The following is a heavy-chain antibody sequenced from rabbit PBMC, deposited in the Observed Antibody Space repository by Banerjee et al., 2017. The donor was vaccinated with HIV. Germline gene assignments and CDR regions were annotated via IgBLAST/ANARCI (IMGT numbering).Heavy chain of an antibody. CDR3: ARDWAGVIGCNFGL. CDR1: GFSFSNGSV. Sequence: QEPLVRSGGDLVKPEGSLTLPCTASGFSFSNGSVMCWVRQAPGKGLEWIACINTSSGNTVYASWAKGRFTISKTSSTTVTLQMTSLTAADAAAYFCARDWAGVIGCNFGLWGPGTLVTVS. J-gene: IGHJ4*01. D-gene: IGHD1-1*01. V-gene: IGHV1S45*01. CDR2: INTSSGNT.